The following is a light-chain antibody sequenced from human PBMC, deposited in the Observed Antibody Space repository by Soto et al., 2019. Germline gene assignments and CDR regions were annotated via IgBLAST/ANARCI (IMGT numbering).Light chain of an antibody. J-gene: IGKJ4*01. CDR2: AAV. CDR3: HQTYSTPLT. V-gene: IGKV1-39*01. CDR1: QSISSY. Sequence: DIQMTQSPSSLSASVGDRVTITCRASQSISSYLNWYQQKPGTAPKLLIYAAVSLQSGVPSRFSGGGSGTDYSLTISSLQLEDFETYFCHQTYSTPLTFGGGTKVEIK.